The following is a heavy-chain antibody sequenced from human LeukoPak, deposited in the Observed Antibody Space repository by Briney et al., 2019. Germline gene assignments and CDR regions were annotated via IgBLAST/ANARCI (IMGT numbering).Heavy chain of an antibody. CDR1: GGSISSSSYY. CDR2: VHYSGSS. D-gene: IGHD3-10*01. CDR3: ARDDYYGSGSYYNTSNYYYYYMDV. V-gene: IGHV4-39*02. Sequence: SETLSLTCTVSGGSISSSSYYWGWIRQPPGKGLEWIGSVHYSGSSYYNPSLKSRLTISVDTSKSQFSLKLSSVTAADTAVYSCARDDYYGSGSYYNTSNYYYYYMDVWGKGTTVTISS. J-gene: IGHJ6*03.